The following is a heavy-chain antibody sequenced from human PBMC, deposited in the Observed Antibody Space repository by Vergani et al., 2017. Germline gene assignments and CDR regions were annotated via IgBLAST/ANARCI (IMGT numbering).Heavy chain of an antibody. J-gene: IGHJ4*02. V-gene: IGHV4-31*03. CDR3: ARMGGYDEGDAFRIGYFDS. D-gene: IGHD3-22*01. CDR1: GDSISSGVYY. Sequence: QVQLQESGPGLVKPSQTLSLTCSVSGDSISSGVYYWNWIRQHPGKGLEWIGYIYSTGNTHHNPSLRRRINMSVDTSKNQFSLKPNSVTAADTAMYYCARMGGYDEGDAFRIGYFDSWGPGILVTVSS. CDR2: IYSTGNT.